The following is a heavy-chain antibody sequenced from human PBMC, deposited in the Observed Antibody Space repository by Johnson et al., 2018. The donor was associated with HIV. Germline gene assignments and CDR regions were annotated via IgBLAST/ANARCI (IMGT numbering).Heavy chain of an antibody. D-gene: IGHD5-12*01. V-gene: IGHV3-30*04. CDR3: ARGGYSGYDPAGPNAFDI. CDR1: GFTFSSYA. CDR2: ISYDGSNK. J-gene: IGHJ3*02. Sequence: QVQVVESGGGVVQPGRSLRLSCAASGFTFSSYAMHWVRQAPGKGLEWVAVISYDGSNKYYADSVKGRFTISRDKSKKTLYLQMNSLRAEDTAVYYCARGGYSGYDPAGPNAFDIWGQGTMVTVSS.